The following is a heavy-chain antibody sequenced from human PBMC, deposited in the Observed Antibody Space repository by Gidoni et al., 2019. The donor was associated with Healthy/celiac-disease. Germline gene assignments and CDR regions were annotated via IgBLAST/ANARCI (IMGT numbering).Heavy chain of an antibody. V-gene: IGHV3-33*01. J-gene: IGHJ3*02. CDR1: GFTFSSYG. CDR3: ARDGYCSSTSCYKDARWAFDI. D-gene: IGHD2-2*02. CDR2: IWYDGSNK. Sequence: QVQLVESGGGVVQPGRSLRLSCAASGFTFSSYGMHWGRQAPGKGLEWVAVIWYDGSNKYYADSVKGRFTISRDNSKNTLYLQMNSLRAEDTAVYYCARDGYCSSTSCYKDARWAFDIWGQGTMVTVSS.